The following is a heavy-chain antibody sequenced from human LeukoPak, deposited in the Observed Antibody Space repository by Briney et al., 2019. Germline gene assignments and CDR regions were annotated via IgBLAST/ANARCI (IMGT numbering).Heavy chain of an antibody. J-gene: IGHJ4*02. Sequence: GGSLSLFCAASGFPQWRQREKCLPAASGKAVEGVGRIRSKANSYATVYAASVNDRITISRDDSNNTAYLRMNSLKAYETAGYYCTAVTMVRGVMSKGAVSFDYWGQGTLITVSS. V-gene: IGHV3-73*01. D-gene: IGHD3-10*01. CDR2: IRSKANSYAT. CDR1: GFPQWRQ. CDR3: TAVTMVRGVMSKGAVSFDY.